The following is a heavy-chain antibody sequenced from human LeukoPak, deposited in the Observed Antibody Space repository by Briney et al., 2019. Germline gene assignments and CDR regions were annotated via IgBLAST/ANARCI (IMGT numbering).Heavy chain of an antibody. CDR3: ARERFEWLRLIPTIYYYYMDV. CDR1: GYIFTGYY. D-gene: IGHD5-12*01. CDR2: INPNSGDT. V-gene: IGHV1-2*02. J-gene: IGHJ6*03. Sequence: ASVKVSCKASGYIFTGYYMHWVRQAPGQGLEWMGWINPNSGDTNYAQKFQGRVTMTTDTSTSTAYMELRSLRSDDTAVYYCARERFEWLRLIPTIYYYYMDVWGKGTTVTISS.